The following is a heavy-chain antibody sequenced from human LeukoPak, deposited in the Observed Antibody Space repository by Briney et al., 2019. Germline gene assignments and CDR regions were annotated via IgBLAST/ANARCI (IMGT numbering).Heavy chain of an antibody. J-gene: IGHJ4*02. D-gene: IGHD3-16*01. Sequence: GGSLRLSCVASGFNFVTYPMNWVRQAPGKGLEWVSATSGSGGRTHYADSVKGRFTISRDNSRNTLYLQMNSLRAEDTAVYYCAKEGLRKLDYWGQGTLVTVSS. CDR1: GFNFVTYP. CDR3: AKEGLRKLDY. CDR2: TSGSGGRT. V-gene: IGHV3-23*01.